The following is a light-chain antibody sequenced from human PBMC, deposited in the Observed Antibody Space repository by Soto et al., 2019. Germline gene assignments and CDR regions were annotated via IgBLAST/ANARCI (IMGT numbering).Light chain of an antibody. CDR2: EVT. CDR1: SSDVGGYNY. J-gene: IGLJ3*02. V-gene: IGLV2-14*01. Sequence: QSALTQSASVSGSPGQSITISCTGTSSDVGGYNYVSWYQQHPGKAPKLLIYEVTNRPSGVSDRFSGSKSVNTASLTISGLQPEDEADYYCSSYTIKNTWVFGGGTQLTVL. CDR3: SSYTIKNTWV.